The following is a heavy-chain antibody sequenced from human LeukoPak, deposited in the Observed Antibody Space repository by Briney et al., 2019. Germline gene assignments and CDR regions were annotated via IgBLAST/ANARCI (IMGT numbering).Heavy chain of an antibody. V-gene: IGHV3-33*01. D-gene: IGHD3-3*01. J-gene: IGHJ6*02. Sequence: GGSLRLSCAASGFTFSSYGMHWVRQAPGKGLEWVAVIWYDGSNKYYADSVKGRFTISRDNSKNTLYLQMNSLRAEDTAVYYCAREAGYDFWSGYLSRYYYYGMDVWGQGTTVTVPS. CDR1: GFTFSSYG. CDR3: AREAGYDFWSGYLSRYYYYGMDV. CDR2: IWYDGSNK.